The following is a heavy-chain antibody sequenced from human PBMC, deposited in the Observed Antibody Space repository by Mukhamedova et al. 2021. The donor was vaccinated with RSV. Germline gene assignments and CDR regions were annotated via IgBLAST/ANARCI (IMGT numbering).Heavy chain of an antibody. CDR1: TFSRYA. D-gene: IGHD2-15*01. V-gene: IGHV3-30*01. CDR2: ISFNASTE. J-gene: IGHJ2*01. CDR3: ATTERYCSGGSCYPYW. Sequence: TFSRYAMHWVRQAPGKGLEWLAVISFNASTEYYADSVKGRFTISRDNSKNTLYLQMNSLRLEDTAVYYCATTERYCSGGSCYPYW.